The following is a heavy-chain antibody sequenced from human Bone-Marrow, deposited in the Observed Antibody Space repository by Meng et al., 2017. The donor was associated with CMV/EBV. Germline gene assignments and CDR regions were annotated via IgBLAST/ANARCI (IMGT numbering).Heavy chain of an antibody. CDR1: GGIFSSYA. D-gene: IGHD3-22*01. Sequence: SVKVSCKASGGIFSSYAINWVRQAPGQGLEWMGGIIPILGIANYAQKFQGRVTITADKSTSTAYMELSSLRSEDTAVYYCARDGYYDSSGYYYDYYYGMDVWGQGTTVTVSS. J-gene: IGHJ6*02. CDR2: IIPILGIA. CDR3: ARDGYYDSSGYYYDYYYGMDV. V-gene: IGHV1-69*10.